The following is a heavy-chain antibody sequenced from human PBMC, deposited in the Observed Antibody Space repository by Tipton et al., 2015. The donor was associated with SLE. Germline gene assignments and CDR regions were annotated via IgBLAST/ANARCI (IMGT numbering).Heavy chain of an antibody. CDR2: IYYSGST. J-gene: IGHJ2*01. D-gene: IGHD6-19*01. Sequence: TLSLTCTVSGDSISSSNYYWGWIRQSPGKGLKWIGTIYYSGSTYYNPSLKSRVTISVDTSKNQFSLKLSSVTAADTAVYYCARGGSSGWYRYFDLWGRGTLVTVSS. V-gene: IGHV4-39*07. CDR1: GDSISSSNYY. CDR3: ARGGSSGWYRYFDL.